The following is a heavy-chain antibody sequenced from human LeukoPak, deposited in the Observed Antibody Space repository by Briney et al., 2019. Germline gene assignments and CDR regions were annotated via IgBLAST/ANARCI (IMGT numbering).Heavy chain of an antibody. CDR3: ARGYCSGGSCYQPFDY. CDR1: GGSISSYY. Sequence: SETLSLTCTVSGGSISSYYWSWIRQPPGKGLEWIGYIYHSGSTYYNPSLKSRVTISVDRSKNQFSLKLSSVTAADTAVYYCARGYCSGGSCYQPFDYWGQGTLVTVSS. CDR2: IYHSGST. V-gene: IGHV4-59*12. J-gene: IGHJ4*02. D-gene: IGHD2-15*01.